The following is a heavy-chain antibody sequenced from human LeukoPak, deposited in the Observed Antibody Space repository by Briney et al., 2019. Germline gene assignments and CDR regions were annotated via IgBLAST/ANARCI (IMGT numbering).Heavy chain of an antibody. CDR2: INHSGST. J-gene: IGHJ4*02. Sequence: SETLSLTCTVSGDSFSGSSYYWGWIRQPPGKGLEWIGEINHSGSTNYNPSLKSRVTISVDTSKNQFSLKLSSVTAADTAVYYCARLVVVVAATHADYWGQGTLVTVSS. CDR1: GDSFSGSSYY. V-gene: IGHV4-39*07. D-gene: IGHD2-15*01. CDR3: ARLVVVVAATHADY.